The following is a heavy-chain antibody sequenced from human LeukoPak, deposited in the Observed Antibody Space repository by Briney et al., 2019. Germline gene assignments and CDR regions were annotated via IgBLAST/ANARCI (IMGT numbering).Heavy chain of an antibody. D-gene: IGHD6-13*01. V-gene: IGHV3-48*04. CDR2: ISGSGNSI. CDR3: ARDRYSSSWYDDY. J-gene: IGHJ4*02. Sequence: GGSLRLSCAASGFTFSSYAMHWVRQAPGKGLEWFSHISGSGNSIYYADSVKGRFTISRDNAKNSLFLQMNSLRAEDTAMYYCARDRYSSSWYDDYWGQGTLVTVSS. CDR1: GFTFSSYA.